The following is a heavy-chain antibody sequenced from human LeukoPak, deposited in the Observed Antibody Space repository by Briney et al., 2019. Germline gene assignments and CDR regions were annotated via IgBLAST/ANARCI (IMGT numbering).Heavy chain of an antibody. CDR2: IKQDGSEK. Sequence: PGGFLRLSCAASGFTFSSYWMSWVRQAPGKGLEWVANIKQDGSEKYYVDSVKGRFTISRDNAKTSLYLQMNSLRAEDTAVYYCAKDTIAVAGKFDYWGQGTLVTVSS. D-gene: IGHD6-19*01. CDR3: AKDTIAVAGKFDY. V-gene: IGHV3-7*01. J-gene: IGHJ4*02. CDR1: GFTFSSYW.